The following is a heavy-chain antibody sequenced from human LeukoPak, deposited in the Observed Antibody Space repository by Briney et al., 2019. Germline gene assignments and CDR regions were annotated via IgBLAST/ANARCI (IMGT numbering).Heavy chain of an antibody. J-gene: IGHJ4*02. D-gene: IGHD1-26*01. CDR1: GFIFSDNC. V-gene: IGHV3-53*01. CDR2: IYSLGDT. CDR3: ARVMRSGSPFDY. Sequence: PGGSLRLSCTASGFIFSDNCMSWVRQTPGKGLEWVSLIYSLGDTYYADSVKGRFTISRDNAKNSLYLQMNSLRAEDTAVYYCARVMRSGSPFDYWGQGTLVTVSS.